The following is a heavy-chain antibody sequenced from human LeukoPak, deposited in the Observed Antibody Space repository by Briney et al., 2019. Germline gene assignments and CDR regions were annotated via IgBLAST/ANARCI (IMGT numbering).Heavy chain of an antibody. V-gene: IGHV1-8*01. Sequence: RASVKVSCKASGYTFTSYDINWVRQATGQGLEWMGWMNPNSGNTGYAQKFQGRVTMTRNTSISTAYMELSSLRSEDTAVYYCARVTRIAVAGNLGYWGQGTLVTVSS. CDR2: MNPNSGNT. D-gene: IGHD6-19*01. CDR1: GYTFTSYD. CDR3: ARVTRIAVAGNLGY. J-gene: IGHJ4*02.